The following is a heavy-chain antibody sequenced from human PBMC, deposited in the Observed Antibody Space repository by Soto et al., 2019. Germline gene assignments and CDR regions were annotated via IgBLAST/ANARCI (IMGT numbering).Heavy chain of an antibody. CDR2: INSDGSST. V-gene: IGHV3-74*01. CDR1: GFTFSSYW. CDR3: ARAPDPREHWFDP. D-gene: IGHD1-1*01. Sequence: TVGSLRLSCAASGFTFSSYWMHWVRQAPGKGLVWVSRINSDGSSTSYADSVKGRFTISRDNAKNTLYLQMNSLRAEDTAVYYCARAPDPREHWFDPWGQGTLVTVSS. J-gene: IGHJ5*02.